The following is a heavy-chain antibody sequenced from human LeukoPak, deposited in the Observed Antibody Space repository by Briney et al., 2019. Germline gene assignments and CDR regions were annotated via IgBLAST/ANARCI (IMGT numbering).Heavy chain of an antibody. CDR1: GGSISSSSYY. CDR3: ARQRWFGEFLSPLDY. CDR2: IYSSGRT. J-gene: IGHJ4*02. D-gene: IGHD3-10*01. V-gene: IGHV4-39*01. Sequence: PSETLSLTCTVSGGSISSSSYYWGWIRQPPGKGLEWIGSIYSSGRTYYYLSLKSRITISVDTSKNQFSLKLSSVTAADTAVYYCARQRWFGEFLSPLDYWGQGTLVTVSS.